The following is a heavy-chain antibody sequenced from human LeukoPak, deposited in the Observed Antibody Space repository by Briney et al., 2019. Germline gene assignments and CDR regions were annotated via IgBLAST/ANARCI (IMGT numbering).Heavy chain of an antibody. V-gene: IGHV4-39*07. CDR1: GGSINNIISY. Sequence: SETLSLTCTVSGGSINNIISYWGWFRQPPGKGLEWIGSIYHSGSTYYNPSLKSRVTISVDTSKNQFSLKLSSLTAADTAVYYCARDRKYYYHMDVWGKGTAVTVSS. CDR2: IYHSGST. CDR3: ARDRKYYYHMDV. J-gene: IGHJ6*03. D-gene: IGHD1-14*01.